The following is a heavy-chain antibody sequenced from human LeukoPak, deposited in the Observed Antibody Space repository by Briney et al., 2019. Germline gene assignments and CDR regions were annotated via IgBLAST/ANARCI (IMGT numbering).Heavy chain of an antibody. D-gene: IGHD4-17*01. J-gene: IGHJ6*02. V-gene: IGHV4-59*01. CDR1: GGSISSGYY. CDR3: ARESVTTGYGMDV. Sequence: SETLSLTCTVSGGSISSGYYWSWIRQPPGKGLEWIGYMYYSGSTNYNPSLKSRVTILIDTSRNQFSLKLSSVTAADTAVYYCARESVTTGYGMDVWGQGTTVTVSS. CDR2: MYYSGST.